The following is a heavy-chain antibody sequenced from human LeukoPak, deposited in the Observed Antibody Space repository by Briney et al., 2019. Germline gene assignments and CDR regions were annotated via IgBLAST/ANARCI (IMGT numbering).Heavy chain of an antibody. D-gene: IGHD5-24*01. Sequence: SETLSLTCTVSGGSITPYCWTWIRQPPGKGLEWIGYIYYKGSANYNPSLKSRVTISVDTSNNQFSLKLASVTAADTAVYYCARGREGAFDIWGQGTMVTVSS. J-gene: IGHJ3*02. V-gene: IGHV4-59*01. CDR3: ARGREGAFDI. CDR1: GGSITPYC. CDR2: IYYKGSA.